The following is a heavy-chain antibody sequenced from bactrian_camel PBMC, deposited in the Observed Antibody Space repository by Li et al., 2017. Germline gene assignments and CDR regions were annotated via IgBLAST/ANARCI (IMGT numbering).Heavy chain of an antibody. CDR3: AASRASFSCSVLASSYYNS. J-gene: IGHJ4*01. V-gene: IGHV3S31*01. D-gene: IGHD2*01. Sequence: VQLVESGGGSVQPGGSLRLSCAASGYTFNTYSWFRQIEGKAREGAAGLHTSDGTALYAESVKGRFTISQDNAENTLYLEMNSLKPEDTAMYYCAASRASFSCSVLASSYYNSWGQGTQVTVS. CDR2: LHTSDGTA. CDR1: GYTFNTY.